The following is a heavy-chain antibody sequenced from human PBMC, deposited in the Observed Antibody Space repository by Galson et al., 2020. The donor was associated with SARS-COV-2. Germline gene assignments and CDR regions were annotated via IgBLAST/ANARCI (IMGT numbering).Heavy chain of an antibody. Sequence: GESLKISCAASGFTFSSYGMHWVRQAPGKGLEWVAVISYDGSNKYYADSVKGRFTISRDNSKNTLYLQMNSLRAEDTAVYYCARDASGWYPEYWGQGTLGTVSS. CDR1: GFTFSSYG. J-gene: IGHJ4*02. CDR2: ISYDGSNK. D-gene: IGHD6-19*01. V-gene: IGHV3-30*03. CDR3: ARDASGWYPEY.